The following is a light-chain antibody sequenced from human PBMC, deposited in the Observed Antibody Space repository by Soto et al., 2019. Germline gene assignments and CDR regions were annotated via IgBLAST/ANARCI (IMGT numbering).Light chain of an antibody. CDR1: QSVSSSY. CDR3: QRYGSSLWT. V-gene: IGKV3-20*01. J-gene: IGKJ1*01. Sequence: EIVLTQSPGTLSLSPGERATLSCRASQSVSSSYLAWYQQKPGQAPRLLIYGASSRATGIPDRFSGSGSGTDFTLTISRLEPEDLAVYYCQRYGSSLWTFGQGNKVEI. CDR2: GAS.